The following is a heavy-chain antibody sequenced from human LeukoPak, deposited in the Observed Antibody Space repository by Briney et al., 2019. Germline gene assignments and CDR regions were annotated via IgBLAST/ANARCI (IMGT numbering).Heavy chain of an antibody. D-gene: IGHD3-22*01. Sequence: PSGTLSLTCAVSGGSISSSNWWSWVRQPPGKGLEWIGEIYHSGSTNYNPSLKSRVTISVDKSKNQFSLKLSSVTAADTAVYYCARGPYYYDSSGPHTGAFDIWGQGTMVTVSS. J-gene: IGHJ3*02. CDR1: GGSISSSNW. CDR3: ARGPYYYDSSGPHTGAFDI. V-gene: IGHV4-4*02. CDR2: IYHSGST.